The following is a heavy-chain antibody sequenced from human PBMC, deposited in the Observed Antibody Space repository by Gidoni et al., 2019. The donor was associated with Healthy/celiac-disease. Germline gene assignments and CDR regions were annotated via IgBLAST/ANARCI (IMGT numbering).Heavy chain of an antibody. D-gene: IGHD6-13*01. CDR1: GGSISRYY. J-gene: IGHJ6*02. CDR3: AGGVGTEQQLVIANYYYYGMDV. V-gene: IGHV4-4*07. CDR2: IYTSGST. Sequence: QVPLQESGPGLVMPSQTLSLTCTVSGGSISRYYWRWIRQPAGKGLEWIGRIYTSGSTNYNPSLKSRVTMSVDTSKNQFSLKLSSVTAADTAVYYCAGGVGTEQQLVIANYYYYGMDVWGQGTTVTVSS.